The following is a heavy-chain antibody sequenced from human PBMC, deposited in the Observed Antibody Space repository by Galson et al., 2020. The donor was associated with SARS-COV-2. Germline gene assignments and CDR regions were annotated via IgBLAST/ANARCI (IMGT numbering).Heavy chain of an antibody. CDR3: ARHNVGSATLRAFDI. J-gene: IGHJ3*02. Sequence: SGPTLVKPTQTLTLTCTFSGFSLSTSGMCVSWIRQPPGKALEWLARIDWDDDKYYNTSLKTRLTISKDTSKNQVVLTMTNLDPVDTATYFCARHNVGSATLRAFDIWGQGTMVTVSS. CDR1: GFSLSTSGMC. D-gene: IGHD1-26*01. CDR2: IDWDDDK. V-gene: IGHV2-70*11.